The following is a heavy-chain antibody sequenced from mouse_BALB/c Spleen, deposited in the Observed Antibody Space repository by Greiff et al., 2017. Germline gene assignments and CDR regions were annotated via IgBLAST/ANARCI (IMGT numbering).Heavy chain of an antibody. J-gene: IGHJ4*01. CDR3: ARAELGRFPAMDY. Sequence: EVKLMESGGGLVKPGGSLKLSCAASGFTFSSYAMSWVRQSPEKRLEWVAEISSGGSYTYYPDTVTGRFTISRDNAKNTLYLEMSSLRSEDTAMYYCARAELGRFPAMDYWGQGTSVTVSS. V-gene: IGHV5-9-4*01. CDR1: GFTFSSYA. CDR2: ISSGGSYT. D-gene: IGHD4-1*01.